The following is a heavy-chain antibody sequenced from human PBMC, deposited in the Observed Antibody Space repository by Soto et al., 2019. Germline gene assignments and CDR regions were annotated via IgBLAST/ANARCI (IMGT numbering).Heavy chain of an antibody. CDR3: ATDRGYCSSTSCYFY. D-gene: IGHD2-2*01. Sequence: GGSLRLSCAASGFTFSSYTMSWVRQAPGKGLEWVSAISGSGGSTYYADSVKGRFTISRDNSKNTLYLQMNSPRAEDTAVYYCATDRGYCSSTSCYFYWGQGTLVTVSS. CDR2: ISGSGGST. J-gene: IGHJ4*02. V-gene: IGHV3-23*01. CDR1: GFTFSSYT.